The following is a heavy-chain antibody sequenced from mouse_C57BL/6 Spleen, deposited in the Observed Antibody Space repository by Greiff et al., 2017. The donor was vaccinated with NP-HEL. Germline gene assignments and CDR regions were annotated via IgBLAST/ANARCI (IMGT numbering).Heavy chain of an antibody. V-gene: IGHV1-78*01. D-gene: IGHD1-1*01. CDR1: GYTFTDHT. CDR2: IYPRDGST. Sequence: QVQLQQSDAELVKPGASVKISCKVSGYTFTDHTIHWMKQRPEQGLEWIGYIYPRDGSTKYNEKFEGKATLTADKSSSTAYMQLNSLTSEDSAVYFCASDYGSSSWYFDVWGTGTTVTVSS. CDR3: ASDYGSSSWYFDV. J-gene: IGHJ1*03.